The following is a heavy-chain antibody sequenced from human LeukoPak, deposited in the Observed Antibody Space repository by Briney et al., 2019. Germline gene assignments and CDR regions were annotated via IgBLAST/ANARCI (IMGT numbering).Heavy chain of an antibody. CDR2: INHSGST. D-gene: IGHD2-2*01. J-gene: IGHJ3*02. CDR3: ARHYCSSTSCYGEDDAFDI. V-gene: IGHV4-34*01. CDR1: GGSFSGYY. Sequence: PSETLSLTCAVYGGSFSGYYWSWIRQPPGKGLEWIGEINHSGSTNQNPSLKSRVTISVDTSKNQFSLKLSSVTAADTAVYYCARHYCSSTSCYGEDDAFDIWGQGTMVTVSS.